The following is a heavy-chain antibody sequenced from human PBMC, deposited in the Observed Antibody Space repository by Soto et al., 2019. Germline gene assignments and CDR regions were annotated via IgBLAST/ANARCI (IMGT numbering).Heavy chain of an antibody. CDR2: ISSTGSTP. CDR1: GFPFSDSY. J-gene: IGHJ5*02. Sequence: GGSLRLCCAASGFPFSDSYMAWIRQAPGKGLEEIATISSTGSTPYYADSVKGRFTISRDNAQNSLYLEMNNLRAEDTAVYYCARGQQLVANWLDPWGQGILVTISS. D-gene: IGHD6-6*01. V-gene: IGHV3-11*01. CDR3: ARGQQLVANWLDP.